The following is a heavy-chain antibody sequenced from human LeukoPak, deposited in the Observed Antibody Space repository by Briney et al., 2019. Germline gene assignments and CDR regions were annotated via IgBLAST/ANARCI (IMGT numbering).Heavy chain of an antibody. Sequence: GGSLRLSCAASGFTFSYYGMHWVRQAPGKGLEWVAFIRYDGNNKYYADSVKGRFTISRDNSKNTLYLQMNSLRAGDTALYYCAKDTSRHVWGNYRLNPSLDHWGQGTLVTVSS. D-gene: IGHD3-16*02. CDR2: IRYDGNNK. V-gene: IGHV3-30*02. CDR1: GFTFSYYG. CDR3: AKDTSRHVWGNYRLNPSLDH. J-gene: IGHJ4*02.